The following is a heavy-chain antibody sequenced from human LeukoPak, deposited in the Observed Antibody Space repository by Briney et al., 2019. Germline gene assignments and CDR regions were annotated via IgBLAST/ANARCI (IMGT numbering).Heavy chain of an antibody. CDR1: GGSISSYY. CDR3: ARLSRGYSYGYPDY. CDR2: IYYSGST. V-gene: IGHV4-59*08. D-gene: IGHD5-18*01. Sequence: SETLSLTCTVSGGSISSYYWSWIRRPPGKGLEWIGYIYYSGSTNYNPSLKSRVTISVDTSKNQFSLKLSSVTAADTAVYYCARLSRGYSYGYPDYWGQGTLVTVSS. J-gene: IGHJ4*02.